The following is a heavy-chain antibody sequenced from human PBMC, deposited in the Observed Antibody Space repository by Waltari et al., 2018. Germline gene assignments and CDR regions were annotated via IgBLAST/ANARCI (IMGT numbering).Heavy chain of an antibody. CDR1: GGSLRSDY. Sequence: HVQLQESGPGLGKPSETRCVPCAVSGGSLRSDYSSWIRQPPGKGLEWIGYIYYSGTTNYNPSLKSRVTISVDTSKNQFSLKLGSVTAADTAVYYCARHGIAAAGPDYWGQGTLVTVSS. V-gene: IGHV4-59*08. J-gene: IGHJ4*02. D-gene: IGHD6-13*01. CDR3: ARHGIAAAGPDY. CDR2: IYYSGTT.